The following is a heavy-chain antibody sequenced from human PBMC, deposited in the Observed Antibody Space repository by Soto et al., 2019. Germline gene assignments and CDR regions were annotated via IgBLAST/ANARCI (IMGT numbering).Heavy chain of an antibody. D-gene: IGHD1-26*01. CDR3: ARSGSPNYYYYGMDV. CDR1: GGSISSGGYY. Sequence: SETLSFTCTVSGGSISSGGYYWSWIRQHPGKGLEWIGYIYYSGSTYYNPSLKSRVTISVDTSKNQFSLKLSSVTAADTAVYYCARSGSPNYYYYGMDVWGQGTTVTVSS. V-gene: IGHV4-31*03. J-gene: IGHJ6*02. CDR2: IYYSGST.